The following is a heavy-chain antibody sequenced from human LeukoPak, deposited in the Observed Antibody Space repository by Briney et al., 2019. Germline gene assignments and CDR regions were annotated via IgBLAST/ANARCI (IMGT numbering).Heavy chain of an antibody. D-gene: IGHD3-10*01. CDR2: ISGSGGST. CDR3: ANRSPTMGYGMDV. J-gene: IGHJ6*02. CDR1: GFTFSSYA. V-gene: IGHV3-23*01. Sequence: SGGSLRLSCAASGFTFSSYAMSWVRQAPGKGLEWVSAISGSGGSTYYADSVRGRFTISRDNSKNTLYLQMNSLRAEDTAVYYCANRSPTMGYGMDVWGQGTTVTVSS.